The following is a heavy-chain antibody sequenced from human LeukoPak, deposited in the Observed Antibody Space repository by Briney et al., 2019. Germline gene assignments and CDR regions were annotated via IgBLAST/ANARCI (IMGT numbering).Heavy chain of an antibody. CDR1: GFTCSSYW. CDR3: ARQRGYNYGYQDY. D-gene: IGHD5-18*01. V-gene: IGHV3-7*01. CDR2: IKKDGTEK. J-gene: IGHJ4*02. Sequence: PGGSLRLSCAVSGFTCSSYWMSWVRQAPGKGLQWVVNIKKDGTEKYYVDSVKGRFTASRDNAKGSLYLQMNSLRVEDTAIYYCARQRGYNYGYQDYWGQGTLVTVSS.